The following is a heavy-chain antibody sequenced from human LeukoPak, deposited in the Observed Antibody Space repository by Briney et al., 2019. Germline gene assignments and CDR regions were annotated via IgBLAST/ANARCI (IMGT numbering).Heavy chain of an antibody. Sequence: ASVKVSCKASGYTFTSYHMHCVRQAPGQGLEWMGIINPSGGTTSYAPKFQGRVTMTRDTSTSTVYMELSSLRSEDTAVYYCARQTYCTSTSCHFYYYYMDVWGKGTTVTISS. V-gene: IGHV1-46*01. CDR2: INPSGGTT. CDR3: ARQTYCTSTSCHFYYYYMDV. D-gene: IGHD2-2*01. CDR1: GYTFTSYH. J-gene: IGHJ6*03.